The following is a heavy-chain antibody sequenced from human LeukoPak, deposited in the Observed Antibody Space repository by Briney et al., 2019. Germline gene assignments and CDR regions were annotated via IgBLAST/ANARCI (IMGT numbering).Heavy chain of an antibody. CDR3: AKGKIAAAGTFY. V-gene: IGHV3-23*01. CDR1: GFTFSSYG. Sequence: GGSLRLSCAASGFTFSSYGMSWVRQAPGKGLEWVSSISGSGGNTYYADSVKGRFTISRDNSKNTLYLQMNSLRAEDTAVYYCAKGKIAAAGTFYWGQGTLVTVSS. CDR2: ISGSGGNT. D-gene: IGHD6-13*01. J-gene: IGHJ4*02.